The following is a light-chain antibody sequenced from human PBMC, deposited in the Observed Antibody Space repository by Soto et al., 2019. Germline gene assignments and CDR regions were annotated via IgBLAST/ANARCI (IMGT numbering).Light chain of an antibody. Sequence: QSALTQPASVSGSPGQSITISCTGTSSDVGGYIYVSWYQHHPGKAPKVMIYDVSNRPSGVSNRISGSKSGNTASPTISGLQAEDEADYYCSSYTISSTLVFGGGTKLSVL. V-gene: IGLV2-14*03. CDR3: SSYTISSTLV. CDR2: DVS. J-gene: IGLJ2*01. CDR1: SSDVGGYIY.